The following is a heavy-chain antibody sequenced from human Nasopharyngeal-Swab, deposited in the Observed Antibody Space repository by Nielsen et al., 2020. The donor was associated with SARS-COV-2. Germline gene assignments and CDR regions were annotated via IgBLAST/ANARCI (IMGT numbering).Heavy chain of an antibody. CDR1: GASISTYY. Sequence: SETLSLTCTVSGASISTYYWSWIRQSPGTGLESIGCISYSGSTNYNPSLKSRVTISVDTSRNQFSLKLYSVTAADTAVYYCARGLTYFFDSGSYYPLGFWGQGTLVTVSS. CDR3: ARGLTYFFDSGSYYPLGF. J-gene: IGHJ4*02. D-gene: IGHD3-22*01. V-gene: IGHV4-59*12. CDR2: ISYSGST.